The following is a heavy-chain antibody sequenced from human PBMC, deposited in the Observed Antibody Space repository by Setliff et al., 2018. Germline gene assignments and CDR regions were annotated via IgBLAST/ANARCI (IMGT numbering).Heavy chain of an antibody. J-gene: IGHJ5*01. Sequence: PGGSLRLSCAASGFTFSAHYMDWLRQAPGKGLEWVSYISQSSDTIYYADSVKGRFTISRDNAKSSLYLQMNSLRAEDTAVYYCVRPQEAGTTNWLDSWGQGTLVTVSS. CDR3: VRPQEAGTTNWLDS. V-gene: IGHV3-48*01. CDR1: GFTFSAHY. D-gene: IGHD1-1*01. CDR2: ISQSSDTI.